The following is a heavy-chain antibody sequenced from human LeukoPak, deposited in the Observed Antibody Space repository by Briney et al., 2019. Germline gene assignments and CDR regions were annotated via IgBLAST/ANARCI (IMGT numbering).Heavy chain of an antibody. CDR3: AELGITMIGGV. Sequence: GGSLRPSCAASGFTFSSYEMNWVRQAPGKGLEWVSYISSSGSTIYYADSVKGRFTIPRDNAKNSLYLQMNSLRAEDTAVYYCAELGITMIGGVWGKGTTVTISS. D-gene: IGHD3-10*02. CDR1: GFTFSSYE. CDR2: ISSSGSTI. J-gene: IGHJ6*04. V-gene: IGHV3-48*03.